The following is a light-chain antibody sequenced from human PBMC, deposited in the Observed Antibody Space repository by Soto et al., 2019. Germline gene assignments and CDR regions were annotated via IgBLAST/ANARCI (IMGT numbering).Light chain of an antibody. CDR1: QDIKTW. CDR3: QQYNSYPLT. V-gene: IGKV1D-16*01. J-gene: IGKJ4*01. CDR2: AAS. Sequence: DVQMTQSPSSLSASVGDRVTITCRASQDIKTWLVWYQQKPEQAPKSLIYAASGLQAGVPPRFSGSGSGAAFTLTITSLQPEDSAIYYCQQYNSYPLTFGGGT.